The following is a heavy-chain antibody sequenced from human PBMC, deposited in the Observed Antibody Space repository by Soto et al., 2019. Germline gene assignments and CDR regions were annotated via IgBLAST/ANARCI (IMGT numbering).Heavy chain of an antibody. Sequence: GGSLRLSCAASGFTFSSYGMHWVRQAPGKGLEWVAVISYDGSNKYYADSVKGRFTISRDNSKNTLYLQMNSLRAEDTAVYYCAKGETSIGYYSGGSCYENFDYWGQGTLVTVSS. CDR3: AKGETSIGYYSGGSCYENFDY. D-gene: IGHD2-15*01. J-gene: IGHJ4*02. CDR1: GFTFSSYG. V-gene: IGHV3-30*18. CDR2: ISYDGSNK.